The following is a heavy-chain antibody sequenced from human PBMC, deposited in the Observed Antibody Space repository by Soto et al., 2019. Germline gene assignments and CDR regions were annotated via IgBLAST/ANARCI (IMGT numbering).Heavy chain of an antibody. D-gene: IGHD5-12*01. V-gene: IGHV1-18*01. CDR2: ISAYNGNT. CDR3: ARAGYSGYDSSTGKFDY. Sequence: ASVKVSCKASGYTFTSYGISWVRQAPGQGLEWMGWISAYNGNTNYAQKLQGRVTMTTDTSTSTAYMELRSLRSDDTAVYYCARAGYSGYDSSTGKFDYWGQGTLVTV. J-gene: IGHJ4*02. CDR1: GYTFTSYG.